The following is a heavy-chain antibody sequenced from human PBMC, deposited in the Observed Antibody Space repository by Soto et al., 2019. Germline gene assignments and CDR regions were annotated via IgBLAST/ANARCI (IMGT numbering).Heavy chain of an antibody. CDR3: AKGAVVVKVEFDS. J-gene: IGHJ4*02. D-gene: IGHD2-15*01. CDR2: IDSGGRNT. V-gene: IGHV3-23*01. Sequence: EVQLLESGGGLVQPGGSLRLSCAASGFTFSTYAMGWVRQAPGKGLEWVSSIDSGGRNTYYLDSVKGRLTISRDNSKNHVYLHVHSLRAEDTAIYYCAKGAVVVKVEFDSWGQGALVTVSS. CDR1: GFTFSTYA.